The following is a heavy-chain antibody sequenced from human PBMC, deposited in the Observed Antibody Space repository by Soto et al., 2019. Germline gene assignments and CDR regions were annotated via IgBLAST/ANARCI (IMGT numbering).Heavy chain of an antibody. CDR2: ISSSSSYI. CDR3: ASPGGELLGYYYYYMDV. D-gene: IGHD3-10*01. Sequence: GWSLRLSCAASGFTFSSYSMNWVRQAPGKGLEWVSSISSSSSYIYYADSVKGRFTISRDNAKNSLYLQMNSLRAEDTAVYYCASPGGELLGYYYYYMDVWGKGTTVTVSS. CDR1: GFTFSSYS. J-gene: IGHJ6*03. V-gene: IGHV3-21*01.